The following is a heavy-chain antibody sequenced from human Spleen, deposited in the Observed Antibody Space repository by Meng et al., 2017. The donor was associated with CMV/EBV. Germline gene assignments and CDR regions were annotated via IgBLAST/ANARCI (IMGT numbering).Heavy chain of an antibody. D-gene: IGHD6-6*01. J-gene: IGHJ4*02. Sequence: CAVYGGFFSGYYWSWIRQPPGKGLEWIGEINHSGSTNYNPSLKSRVTISVDTSKNQFSLKLSSVTAADTAVYYCARGRLAARPHYFDYWGQGTLVTVSS. CDR1: GGFFSGYY. CDR2: INHSGST. CDR3: ARGRLAARPHYFDY. V-gene: IGHV4-34*01.